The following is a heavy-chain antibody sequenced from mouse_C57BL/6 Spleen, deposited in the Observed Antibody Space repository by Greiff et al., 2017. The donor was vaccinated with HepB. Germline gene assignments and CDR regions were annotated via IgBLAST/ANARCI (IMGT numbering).Heavy chain of an antibody. J-gene: IGHJ2*01. D-gene: IGHD2-2*01. CDR1: GYSITSGYY. CDR2: ISYDGSN. CDR3: AKYGYDEVDY. Sequence: EVKLLESGPGLVKPSQSLSLTCSVTGYSITSGYYWNWIRQFPGNKLEWMGYISYDGSNNYNPSLKNRISITRDTSKNQFFLKLNSVTTEDTATYYCAKYGYDEVDYWGQGTTLTVSS. V-gene: IGHV3-6*01.